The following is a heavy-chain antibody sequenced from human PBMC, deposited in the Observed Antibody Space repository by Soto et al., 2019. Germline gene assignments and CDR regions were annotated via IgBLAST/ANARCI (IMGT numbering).Heavy chain of an antibody. D-gene: IGHD2-2*01. CDR2: INHSGST. CDR3: ARGRGDIVVVPAASPRFAP. V-gene: IGHV4-34*01. CDR1: GGSFSGYY. Sequence: QVQLQQWGAGLLKPSETMSLTCTVYGGSFSGYYWSWIRQPPGEGLECLGEINHSGSTNYNPSLTSRDTISEDTTKNQFSLKLSSVTAADTAVYYCARGRGDIVVVPAASPRFAPWGQGTLVTVSS. J-gene: IGHJ5*02.